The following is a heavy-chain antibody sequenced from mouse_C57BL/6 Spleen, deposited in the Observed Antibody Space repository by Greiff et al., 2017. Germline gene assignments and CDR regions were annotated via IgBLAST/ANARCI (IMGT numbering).Heavy chain of an antibody. D-gene: IGHD2-1*01. CDR3: ARSGLGNFGWSAMDY. J-gene: IGHJ4*01. CDR1: GFTFSSYA. CDR2: ISDGGSYT. Sequence: EVQLVESGGGLVKPGGSLKLSCAASGFTFSSYAMSWVRQTPEKRLEWVATISDGGSYTYYPDNVKGRFTIARDNAKNNLYLQMSHLTSEDTAMYYCARSGLGNFGWSAMDYWGQGTSVTVSS. V-gene: IGHV5-4*01.